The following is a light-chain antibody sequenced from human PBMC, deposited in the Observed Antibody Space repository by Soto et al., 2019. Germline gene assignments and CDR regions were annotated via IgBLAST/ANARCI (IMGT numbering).Light chain of an antibody. CDR2: DVT. V-gene: IGLV2-14*01. Sequence: VRSQPASASGSPGQSITISCTGTSSDVGGFEYVSWYQHQPGKAPKLIIYDVTKRPSGVSNRFSGSKSGNTASLTISGIQAEDEGDYYCGSITRSSTSVFGTGTKVTVL. J-gene: IGLJ1*01. CDR1: SSDVGGFEY. CDR3: GSITRSSTSV.